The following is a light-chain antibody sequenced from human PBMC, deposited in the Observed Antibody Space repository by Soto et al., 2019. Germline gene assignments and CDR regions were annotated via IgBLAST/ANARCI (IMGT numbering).Light chain of an antibody. CDR2: RNN. CDR1: SSNIGSNY. Sequence: QSVLTQPPSASGTPGQRGTISCSGSSSNIGSNYVYWYQQLPGTAPKLLIYRNNQRPSGVPDRLSGSKSGTSASLAISGLRSEDEADYYCAAWDDSLSGLYVFGTGTKLTVL. J-gene: IGLJ1*01. V-gene: IGLV1-47*01. CDR3: AAWDDSLSGLYV.